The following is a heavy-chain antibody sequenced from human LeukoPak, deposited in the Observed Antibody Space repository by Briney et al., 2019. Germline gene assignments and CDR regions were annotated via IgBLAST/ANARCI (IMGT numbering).Heavy chain of an antibody. V-gene: IGHV3-21*01. CDR3: ARMVSLKRPSSGWYYGSPRGYFDY. D-gene: IGHD6-19*01. Sequence: GGSLRLSCAASGFTFSSYSMNWVRQAPGKGLEWVSSISSSSSYIYYADSVKGRFTISRDNAKNSLYLQMNSLRAEDTAVYYCARMVSLKRPSSGWYYGSPRGYFDYWGQGTLVTVSS. J-gene: IGHJ4*02. CDR2: ISSSSSYI. CDR1: GFTFSSYS.